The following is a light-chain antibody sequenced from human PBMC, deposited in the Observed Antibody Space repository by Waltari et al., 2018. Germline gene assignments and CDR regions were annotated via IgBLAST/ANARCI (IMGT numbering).Light chain of an antibody. CDR3: CSYAGSYTLEV. J-gene: IGLJ3*02. V-gene: IGLV2-11*01. Sequence: QSALTQPRSVSGSPGQSVTISCTGTSSDVGGYNYVSWYQQHPGKAPKLVIYYVSKRRSGVPVRFSGSKSAKTASLTISGLQAEDEADYYCCSYAGSYTLEVFGGGTKLTVL. CDR1: SSDVGGYNY. CDR2: YVS.